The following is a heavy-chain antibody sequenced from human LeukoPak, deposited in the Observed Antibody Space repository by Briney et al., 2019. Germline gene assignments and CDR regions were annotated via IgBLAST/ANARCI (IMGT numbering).Heavy chain of an antibody. CDR1: GGSVSSSSYY. Sequence: KPSETLSLTCTVSGGSVSSSSYYWGWVRQPPGKRLEWIGSIYPSGSTYYNPSLKSRVTISVDMSKNHFSLKLNSVTAADTAVYYCAGPRAYSGYDQKMPFVYWGQGTLVTVSS. CDR3: AGPRAYSGYDQKMPFVY. CDR2: IYPSGST. J-gene: IGHJ4*02. D-gene: IGHD5-12*01. V-gene: IGHV4-39*02.